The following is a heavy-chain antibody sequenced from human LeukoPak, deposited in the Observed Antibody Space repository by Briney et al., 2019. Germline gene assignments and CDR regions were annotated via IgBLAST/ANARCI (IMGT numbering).Heavy chain of an antibody. D-gene: IGHD4-17*01. Sequence: GGSLRLSCAASGFTFSSYAMHWVRQAPGKGLEGVAVISYDGSNKYYADSVKGRFTISRDNSKNTLYLQMNSLRAEDTAVYYCASRTTVTTDPVDYWGQGTLVTVSS. V-gene: IGHV3-30*01. CDR2: ISYDGSNK. CDR3: ASRTTVTTDPVDY. J-gene: IGHJ4*02. CDR1: GFTFSSYA.